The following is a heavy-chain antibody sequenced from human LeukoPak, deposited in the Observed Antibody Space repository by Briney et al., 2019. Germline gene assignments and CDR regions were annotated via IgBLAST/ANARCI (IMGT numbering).Heavy chain of an antibody. J-gene: IGHJ4*02. CDR1: GGSISSYY. V-gene: IGHV4-59*01. D-gene: IGHD3-9*01. Sequence: SETLSLTFTVSGGSISSYYWSWIRQPPGKGLEGIGYIYYSGSTNYNPSPKSRVTISVDTSKNQFSLKLSSVTAADTAVYYCARLGILTGYDRDYWGQGTLVTVSS. CDR2: IYYSGST. CDR3: ARLGILTGYDRDY.